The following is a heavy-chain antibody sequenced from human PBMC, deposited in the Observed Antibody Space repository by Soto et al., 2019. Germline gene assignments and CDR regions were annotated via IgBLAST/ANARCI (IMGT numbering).Heavy chain of an antibody. D-gene: IGHD3-22*01. J-gene: IGHJ5*02. CDR2: IIPIFGTA. CDR3: ARDVTYYYDSSGYPSSQAP. CDR1: GGTFSSYA. Sequence: SVKVSCKASGGTFSSYAISWVRQAPGQGLEWMGGIIPIFGTANYAQKFQGRVTITADESTSTAYMELSSLRSEDTAVYYCARDVTYYYDSSGYPSSQAPWGQGTLVTVSS. V-gene: IGHV1-69*13.